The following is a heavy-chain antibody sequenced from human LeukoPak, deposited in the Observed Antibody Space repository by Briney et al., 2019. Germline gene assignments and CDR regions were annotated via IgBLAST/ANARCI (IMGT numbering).Heavy chain of an antibody. CDR1: GFTFSGSA. CDR2: IRSKANSYAT. V-gene: IGHV3-73*01. D-gene: IGHD6-13*01. CDR3: AKRPSGIAAAGRTYYFDY. Sequence: GGSLRLSCAASGFTFSGSAMHWVRQASGKGLEWVGRIRSKANSYATAYAASVKGRFTISRDDSKNTLYLQMNSLRAEDTAVYYCAKRPSGIAAAGRTYYFDYWGQGTLVTVSS. J-gene: IGHJ4*02.